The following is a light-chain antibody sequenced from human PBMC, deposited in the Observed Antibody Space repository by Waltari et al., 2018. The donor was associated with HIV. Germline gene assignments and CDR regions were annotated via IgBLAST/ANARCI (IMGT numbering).Light chain of an antibody. V-gene: IGKV1-39*01. CDR1: QSIRSY. CDR3: QQSYSTPVT. J-gene: IGKJ4*01. CDR2: AAS. Sequence: DIEMTQSPSSLSASVGDRVHIPCRASQSIRSYLNWYQQKPGKAPNVLIYAASSLQSGVPSRFSASGSGTDFTLTISSLQPADFATYYCQQSYSTPVTFGGGTKVEIK.